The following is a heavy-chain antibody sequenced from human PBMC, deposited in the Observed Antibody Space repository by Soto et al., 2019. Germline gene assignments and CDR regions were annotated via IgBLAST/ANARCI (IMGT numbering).Heavy chain of an antibody. CDR2: ISYDGNKK. CDR3: ARSVAVAGLDY. Sequence: QVQLVESEGGVVQPGRSLRLSCAASGFTMSSYSMHWVRQAPGKGLEWVGVISYDGNKKYYRDSVKGRFSISRDTSNNTVHLQMNSLRPDDTAVYYCARSVAVAGLDYWGQGSLVTVSS. CDR1: GFTMSSYS. J-gene: IGHJ4*02. V-gene: IGHV3-30-3*01. D-gene: IGHD6-19*01.